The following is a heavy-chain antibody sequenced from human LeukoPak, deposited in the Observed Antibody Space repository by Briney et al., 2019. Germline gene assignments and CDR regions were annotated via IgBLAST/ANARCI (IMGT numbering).Heavy chain of an antibody. CDR2: IRGGGSST. CDR3: AKDPLAVVAATGYFQH. V-gene: IGHV3-23*01. Sequence: GGSLRLSCAASGFTFSSYPMPWVRQAPGKGREWVSSIRGGGSSTYDADSVKGRFTISRDNSKNTLYLQMNSLRAEDAAVYYCAKDPLAVVAATGYFQHWGQGTLVTVSS. J-gene: IGHJ1*01. CDR1: GFTFSSYP. D-gene: IGHD2-15*01.